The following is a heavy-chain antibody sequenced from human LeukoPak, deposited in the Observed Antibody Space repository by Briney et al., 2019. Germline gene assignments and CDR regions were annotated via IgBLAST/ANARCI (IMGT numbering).Heavy chain of an antibody. CDR3: ARDRGRGYQGGYYYYMDV. Sequence: ASVKVSCKASGYTFTSYYMHWVRQAPGQGLEWMGIINPSGGSTSYAQKFQGRVTMTRDMSTSTVYMELSSLRSEDTAVYYCARDRGRGYQGGYYYYMDVWGKGTTVTVSS. D-gene: IGHD5-18*01. CDR2: INPSGGST. J-gene: IGHJ6*03. V-gene: IGHV1-46*01. CDR1: GYTFTSYY.